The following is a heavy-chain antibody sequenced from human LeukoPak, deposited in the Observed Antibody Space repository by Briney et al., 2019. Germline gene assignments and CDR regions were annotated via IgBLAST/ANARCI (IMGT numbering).Heavy chain of an antibody. CDR2: ISVSSTHI. J-gene: IGHJ3*02. Sequence: PGGSLRLSCAASGFIFSSCCMNWVRQAPGKGLEWVSSISVSSTHIYYADSVKGRFTISRDNAKNSLYLQMNSLRAEDTAVYYCARDSEREYYYDSSGYQNDAFDIWGQGTLVTVSS. CDR1: GFIFSSCC. V-gene: IGHV3-21*01. CDR3: ARDSEREYYYDSSGYQNDAFDI. D-gene: IGHD3-22*01.